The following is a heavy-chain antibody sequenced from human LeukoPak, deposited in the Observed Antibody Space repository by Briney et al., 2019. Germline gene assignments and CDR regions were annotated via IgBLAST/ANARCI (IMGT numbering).Heavy chain of an antibody. CDR1: GFTFTSYS. J-gene: IGHJ4*02. D-gene: IGHD6-19*01. V-gene: IGHV1-46*01. Sequence: GASVKVSCKASGFTFTSYSMQWVRQAPGQRLEWMGIINPSGSITGYTQKFQGRVTITRDTSTSTVYMELSSLRSDDTAVYYCARGATYNSGHHDAWGQGTLVTVSS. CDR3: ARGATYNSGHHDA. CDR2: INPSGSIT.